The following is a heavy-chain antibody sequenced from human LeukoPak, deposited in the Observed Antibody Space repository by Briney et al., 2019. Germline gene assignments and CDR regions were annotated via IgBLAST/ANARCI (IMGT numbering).Heavy chain of an antibody. J-gene: IGHJ4*02. CDR3: ASRIVGTPDYFDY. V-gene: IGHV3-30*04. Sequence: GGSLRLSCAASGFTFSSYVMHWVRQAPGKGLEWVAIISYDGSNEYYADSVKGRFTISRDNPKNTLYLQMNSLRVEDTAVYYCASRIVGTPDYFDYWGQGTLVTVSS. CDR2: ISYDGSNE. D-gene: IGHD1-26*01. CDR1: GFTFSSYV.